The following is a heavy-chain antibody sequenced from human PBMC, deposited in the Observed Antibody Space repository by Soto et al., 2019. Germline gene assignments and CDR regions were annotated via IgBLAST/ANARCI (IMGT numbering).Heavy chain of an antibody. J-gene: IGHJ6*03. Sequence: EVQLVESGGGLVRPGGALGLSGATPGLILRDCALNWVRQAPGKGLKWVSYIRSSRSVRDYPDFVKDRFTVSRDKARNSLYLQMNSLRAEDTAVYYCARDLSWGSNWYYYMDVWGKGTTVTVSS. CDR1: GLILRDCA. CDR3: ARDLSWGSNWYYYMDV. CDR2: IRSSRSVR. D-gene: IGHD7-27*01. V-gene: IGHV3-48*01.